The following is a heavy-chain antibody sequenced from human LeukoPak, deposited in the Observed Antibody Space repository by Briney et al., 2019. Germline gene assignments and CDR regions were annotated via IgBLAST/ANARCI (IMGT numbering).Heavy chain of an antibody. J-gene: IGHJ4*02. Sequence: SETLSLTCAVYGGSFSGYYWSWIRQPPGKGLEWIGEINHSGSTNYNPSLKSRVTISVDTSKNQFSLKLSSVTAADTAVYYCASNLGYYDSSGYYGDYFDYWGQETLVTVSS. CDR2: INHSGST. D-gene: IGHD3-22*01. CDR3: ASNLGYYDSSGYYGDYFDY. V-gene: IGHV4-34*01. CDR1: GGSFSGYY.